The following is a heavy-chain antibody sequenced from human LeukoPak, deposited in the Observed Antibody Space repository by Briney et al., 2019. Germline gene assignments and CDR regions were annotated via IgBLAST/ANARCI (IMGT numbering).Heavy chain of an antibody. J-gene: IGHJ6*04. CDR3: AKDTSAWWYHRAYMNV. CDR1: GFAFRDDA. V-gene: IGHV3-23*01. Sequence: GGSLRLSCAASGFAFRDDAMSWVRQAPGGGLEWVSAISGSGDKTFHADSVKGRFTTSRDNYKNTLSLQMSSLRVEDSAVYFCAKDTSAWWYHRAYMNVWGTGTTVTVSS. D-gene: IGHD2-15*01. CDR2: ISGSGDKT.